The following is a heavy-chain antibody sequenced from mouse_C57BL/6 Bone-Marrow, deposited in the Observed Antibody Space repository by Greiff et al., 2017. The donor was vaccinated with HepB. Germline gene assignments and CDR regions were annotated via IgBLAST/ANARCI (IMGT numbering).Heavy chain of an antibody. CDR1: GYTFTSYW. CDR3: ARWDYDYDGAMDY. J-gene: IGHJ4*01. V-gene: IGHV1-50*01. D-gene: IGHD2-4*01. Sequence: LVESGAELVKPGASVKLSCKASGYTFTSYWMQWVKQRPGQGLEWIGEIDPSDSYTNYNQKFKGKATLTVATSTSTAYMPLSSLTSEDSAVYYCARWDYDYDGAMDYWGQGTSVTVSS. CDR2: IDPSDSYT.